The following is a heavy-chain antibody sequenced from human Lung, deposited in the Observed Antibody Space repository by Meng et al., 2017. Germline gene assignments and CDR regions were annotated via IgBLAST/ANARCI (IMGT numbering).Heavy chain of an antibody. CDR3: ARGPTTMAHDFDY. V-gene: IGHV4-34*01. D-gene: IGHD4-11*01. J-gene: IGHJ4*02. CDR1: GGSFSDYY. Sequence: QVQLKEWGQGLLKPSEPPSLPCVVSGGSFSDYYWSWIRQPPGKGLEWIGEINHSGSTNYNPSLESRATISVDTSQNNLSLKLSSVTAADSAVYYCARGPTTMAHDFDYWGQGTLVTVSS. CDR2: INHSGST.